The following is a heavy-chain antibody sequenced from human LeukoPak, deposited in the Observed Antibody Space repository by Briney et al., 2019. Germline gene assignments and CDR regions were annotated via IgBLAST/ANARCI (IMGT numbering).Heavy chain of an antibody. CDR2: ISSSSSYI. D-gene: IGHD3-9*01. Sequence: GGSLRLSRAASGFTFSSYSMNWVRQAPGKGLEWVSSISSSSSYIYYADSVKGRFTISRDNAKNSLYLQMNSLRAGDTAVYYCAKGRYYNILTGYYVRRGLDYWGQGTLVTVSS. CDR3: AKGRYYNILTGYYVRRGLDY. V-gene: IGHV3-21*01. J-gene: IGHJ4*02. CDR1: GFTFSSYS.